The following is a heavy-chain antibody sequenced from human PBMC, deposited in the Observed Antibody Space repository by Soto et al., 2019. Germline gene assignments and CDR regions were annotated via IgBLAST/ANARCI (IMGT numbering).Heavy chain of an antibody. CDR3: ARGGRSGSSYLDY. V-gene: IGHV3-53*02. Sequence: EVQLVETGGGLIQPGGSLRLSCAASGFTVSNNYMTWVRQAPGKGLEWVSVIYGGGSTYYADSVKGRFSISRDTSKNTLYLQMNTLRAEDSAMYYCARGGRSGSSYLDYWGQGTPVTVS. J-gene: IGHJ4*02. CDR2: IYGGGST. CDR1: GFTVSNNY. D-gene: IGHD1-26*01.